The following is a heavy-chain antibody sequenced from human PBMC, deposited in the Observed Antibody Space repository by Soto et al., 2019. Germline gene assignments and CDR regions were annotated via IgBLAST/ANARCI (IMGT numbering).Heavy chain of an antibody. CDR1: GGSISSGGYY. J-gene: IGHJ5*02. CDR3: ARDRGYLGPPSLYWFDP. V-gene: IGHV4-31*03. CDR2: IYYSGST. Sequence: PSETLSLTCTVSGGSISSGGYYWSWIRQHPGKGLEWIGYIYYSGSTYYNPSLKSRVTISVDTSKNQFSLKLSSVTAADTAVYYCARDRGYLGPPSLYWFDPWGQGTLVTVS. D-gene: IGHD5-12*01.